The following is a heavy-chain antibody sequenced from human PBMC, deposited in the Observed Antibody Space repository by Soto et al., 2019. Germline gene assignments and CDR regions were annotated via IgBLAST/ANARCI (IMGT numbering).Heavy chain of an antibody. CDR3: ASFYYDILTGYYKPLGPNWFDP. D-gene: IGHD3-9*01. J-gene: IGHJ5*02. CDR2: IYYSGST. V-gene: IGHV4-39*01. CDR1: GGSIGSSSDY. Sequence: SETLSLTCTVSGGSIGSSSDYWGWIRQPPGKGLEWIGSIYYSGSTYYNPSLKSRVTISVDTSKNQFSLKLSSVTAADTAVYYCASFYYDILTGYYKPLGPNWFDPWGQGTLVTVSS.